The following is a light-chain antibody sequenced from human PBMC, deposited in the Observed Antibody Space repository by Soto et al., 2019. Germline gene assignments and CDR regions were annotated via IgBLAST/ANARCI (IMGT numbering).Light chain of an antibody. CDR2: DAS. V-gene: IGKV3-20*01. CDR3: QQFSSYPLT. CDR1: QSVSSSY. Sequence: EIVLTQSPGTLSLSPVGRATLSCMASQSVSSSYLAWYQQKPGQAPRLLIYDASSRATGIPDRFSGGGSGTDFTLTISRLEPEDFAVYYCQQFSSYPLTFGGGTKVDIK. J-gene: IGKJ4*01.